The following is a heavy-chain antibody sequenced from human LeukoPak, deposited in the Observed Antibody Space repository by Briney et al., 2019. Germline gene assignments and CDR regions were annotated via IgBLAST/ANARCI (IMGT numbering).Heavy chain of an antibody. CDR2: IRYDGSNR. D-gene: IGHD2-15*01. V-gene: IGHV3-30*02. CDR1: GFTFSSYG. CDR3: ASTSRHYCSGGSCLDY. Sequence: GGSLRLSCAASGFTFSSYGMHWVRQAPGKGLEWVAFIRYDGSNRYYADSVKGRFTISRDNSKNTLYLQMNSLRAEDTAVYYCASTSRHYCSGGSCLDYWGQGTLVTVSS. J-gene: IGHJ4*02.